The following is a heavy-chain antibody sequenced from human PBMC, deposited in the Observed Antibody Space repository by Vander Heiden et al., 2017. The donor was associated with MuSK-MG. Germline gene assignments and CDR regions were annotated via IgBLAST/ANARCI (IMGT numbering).Heavy chain of an antibody. CDR2: VIPIFGTA. J-gene: IGHJ6*03. Sequence: QELPVQSGAVPKTHASSVKGSCMASCDTLSSHPISWLRQAPGHGLEVMGGVIPIFGTANYAQKFQGRVTITADESTRTAYMELSSLRSEDTAVYYCARDRVVPAAIGYCSGGSCYRASYYYYYMDVWGKGTTVTVSS. CDR3: ARDRVVPAAIGYCSGGSCYRASYYYYYMDV. CDR1: CDTLSSHP. V-gene: IGHV1-69*01. D-gene: IGHD2-15*01.